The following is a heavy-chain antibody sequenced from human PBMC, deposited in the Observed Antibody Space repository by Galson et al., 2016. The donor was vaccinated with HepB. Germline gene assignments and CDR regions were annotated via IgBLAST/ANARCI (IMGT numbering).Heavy chain of an antibody. Sequence: SLRLSCAASGFTFSSYAMSWVRQSPGKGLEWVSSISNSGGTTHYADYVQRRFTISRDNSKNTLYLQMNSLTAADAALYYCANSYCTGTACYRWHFRGQGTLVTVSP. CDR1: GFTFSSYA. CDR2: ISNSGGTT. J-gene: IGHJ1*01. CDR3: ANSYCTGTACYRWHF. D-gene: IGHD1-1*01. V-gene: IGHV3-23*01.